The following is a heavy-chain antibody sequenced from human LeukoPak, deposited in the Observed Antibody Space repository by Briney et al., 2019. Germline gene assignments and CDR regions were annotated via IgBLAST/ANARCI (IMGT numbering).Heavy chain of an antibody. D-gene: IGHD1-20*01. Sequence: GGSQRLSCTASGFTFSSYWMTWVRQAPGKGLEWVANIKPDGSEKYYVESVKGRFTISRDNAENSLYLQMNTLRAEDTAMYYCATSNWNLYDHWGQGTLVTISS. V-gene: IGHV3-7*05. CDR3: ATSNWNLYDH. CDR1: GFTFSSYW. CDR2: IKPDGSEK. J-gene: IGHJ4*02.